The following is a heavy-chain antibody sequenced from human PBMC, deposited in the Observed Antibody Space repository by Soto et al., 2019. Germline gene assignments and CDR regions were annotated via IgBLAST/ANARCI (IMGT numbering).Heavy chain of an antibody. CDR1: GFTFSSYC. CDR3: ARGPGDFWSGYIVPGYYYYGMDV. D-gene: IGHD3-3*01. CDR2: INSDGSST. Sequence: VGSLRLSCAASGFTFSSYCMHWVRQAPGKGLVWVSRINSDGSSTSYADSVKGRFTISRDNAKNTLYLQMNSLRAEDTAVYYCARGPGDFWSGYIVPGYYYYGMDVWGQGTTVT. J-gene: IGHJ6*02. V-gene: IGHV3-74*01.